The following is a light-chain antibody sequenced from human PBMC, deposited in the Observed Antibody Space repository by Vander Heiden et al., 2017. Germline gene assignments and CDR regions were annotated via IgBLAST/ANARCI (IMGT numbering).Light chain of an antibody. V-gene: IGLV3-1*01. CDR2: QDI. J-gene: IGLJ2*01. CDR3: QAWDSSTVV. CDR1: KLGNQY. Sequence: SYELTQPPSVSVSPGQTASITCSGDKLGNQYVSWYQQKPGQSPAVVIYQDIRRPSGITERFAGSNSGDTATLTISGTQTMDEADYYCQAWDSSTVVFGGGTKLTVL.